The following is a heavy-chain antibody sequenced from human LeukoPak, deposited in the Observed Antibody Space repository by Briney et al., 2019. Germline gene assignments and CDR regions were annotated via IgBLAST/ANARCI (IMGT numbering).Heavy chain of an antibody. J-gene: IGHJ4*02. V-gene: IGHV4-59*08. Sequence: SETLSRTCTVSGGSMSSYYWSWIRQPPGKGLEWMGYIYYSGSTKYNPSLKSRVTISVDTSKNQFSLKLSSVTAADTAVYYCARGARAGYNLEPFDYWGQGTLVTVSS. CDR3: ARGARAGYNLEPFDY. CDR1: GGSMSSYY. CDR2: IYYSGST. D-gene: IGHD5-24*01.